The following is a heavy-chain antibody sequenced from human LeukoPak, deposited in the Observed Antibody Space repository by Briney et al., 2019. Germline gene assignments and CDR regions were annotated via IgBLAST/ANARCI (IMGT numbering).Heavy chain of an antibody. D-gene: IGHD3-22*01. CDR3: AKDLAITMIVVVSPLDY. V-gene: IGHV3-30*02. Sequence: GGSLRLSCAASGFTFSSYGMHWVRQAPGKGLEWVAFIRYDGSNKYYADSVKGRFTISRDNPKNTLYLQMNSLRAEDTAVYYCAKDLAITMIVVVSPLDYWGQGTLVTVSS. J-gene: IGHJ4*02. CDR2: IRYDGSNK. CDR1: GFTFSSYG.